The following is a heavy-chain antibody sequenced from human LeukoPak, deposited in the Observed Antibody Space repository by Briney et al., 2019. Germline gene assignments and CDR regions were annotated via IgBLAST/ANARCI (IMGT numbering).Heavy chain of an antibody. CDR1: GGSISSSSYY. CDR2: IYYSRST. CDR3: ARVGIAASGTRWLANNVAGYFDY. D-gene: IGHD6-13*01. V-gene: IGHV4-39*07. J-gene: IGHJ4*02. Sequence: SETLSLTCTVSGGSISSSSYYWGWLRQPPGKGLEWIGSIYYSRSTYYNPSLKSRVPISVDTYKNQFSLKLSSVTAADTAVYCGARVGIAASGTRWLANNVAGYFDYWGQGTLVTVSS.